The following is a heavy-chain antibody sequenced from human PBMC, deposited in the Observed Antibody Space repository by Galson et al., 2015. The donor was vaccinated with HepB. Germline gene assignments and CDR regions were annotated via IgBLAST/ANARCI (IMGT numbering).Heavy chain of an antibody. D-gene: IGHD6-19*01. V-gene: IGHV1-69*02. CDR2: IIPILGIA. CDR1: GGTFSSYP. CDR3: ALSHSSGWSH. J-gene: IGHJ4*02. Sequence: SVTVSCKASGGTFSSYPISWVRQAPGQGLEWMGRIIPILGIANYAQKFQGRVTITADTSTSTAYMELSSLRSEDTAVFYCALSHSSGWSHWGQGTLVTVSS.